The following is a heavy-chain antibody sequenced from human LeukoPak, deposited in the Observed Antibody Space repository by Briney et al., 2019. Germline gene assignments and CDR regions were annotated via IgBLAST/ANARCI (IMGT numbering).Heavy chain of an antibody. J-gene: IGHJ4*02. V-gene: IGHV3-23*01. CDR1: GFTFNNYA. D-gene: IGHD1-26*01. Sequence: GGSLRLSCAASGFTFNNYAMSWVRQAPGKGLEWVSVISGSGDSTYYADSVKGRFTISRDNSKNTVNLQMNGPRVEDTAVYYCAKLSGRYYLPLDYWGQGTLVTVSS. CDR3: AKLSGRYYLPLDY. CDR2: ISGSGDST.